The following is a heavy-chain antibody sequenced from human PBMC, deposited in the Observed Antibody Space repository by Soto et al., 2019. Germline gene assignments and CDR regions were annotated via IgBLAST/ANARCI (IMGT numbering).Heavy chain of an antibody. J-gene: IGHJ4*02. V-gene: IGHV3-23*01. CDR1: GLSFSSYG. D-gene: IGHD3-9*01. CDR2: ISRSGNST. Sequence: EVQVLESGGGLAQPGRSLRLSCAVFGLSFSSYGMTWVRQSPGKGLEWVSTISRSGNSTYSADSVRGRFTISRDNSKNTLYLQMNSLRAEDTAVYYCAKDAKILDWLPTSYYFDFWGQGTLVTVSS. CDR3: AKDAKILDWLPTSYYFDF.